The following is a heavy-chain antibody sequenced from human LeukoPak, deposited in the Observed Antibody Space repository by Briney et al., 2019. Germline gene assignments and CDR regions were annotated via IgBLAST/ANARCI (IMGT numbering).Heavy chain of an antibody. V-gene: IGHV1-69*13. CDR2: IIPIFDTA. CDR1: GGTFSNYA. Sequence: SVKVSCKASGGTFSNYAISWVRQAPGQGLEWMGWIIPIFDTADSAQKFQGRLTITADESTSTAYMELSSLRSDDTAVYYCARRGGKNYGDYVLYYYYMDVWGKGTTLTVSS. D-gene: IGHD4-17*01. CDR3: ARRGGKNYGDYVLYYYYMDV. J-gene: IGHJ6*03.